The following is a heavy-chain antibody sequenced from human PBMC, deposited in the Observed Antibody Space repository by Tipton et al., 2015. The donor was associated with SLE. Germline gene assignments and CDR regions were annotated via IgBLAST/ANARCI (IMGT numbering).Heavy chain of an antibody. V-gene: IGHV3-48*03. Sequence: SLRLSCAASGFTFSSYEMNWVRQAPGKGLEWVSYISSSGSTIYYADSVKGRFTISRDNAKNSLYLQMNSLRAEDTAVYYCARGIAAALRAFDIWGQGTMVTVSS. D-gene: IGHD6-13*01. J-gene: IGHJ3*02. CDR2: ISSSGSTI. CDR1: GFTFSSYE. CDR3: ARGIAAALRAFDI.